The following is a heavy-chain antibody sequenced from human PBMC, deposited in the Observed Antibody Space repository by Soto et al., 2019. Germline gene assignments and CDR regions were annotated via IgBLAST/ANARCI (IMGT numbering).Heavy chain of an antibody. J-gene: IGHJ4*02. CDR2: IKQDGSEK. Sequence: GGSLRLSCAASGFTFTTYWMSWVRQAPGKGLEWVANIKQDGSEKYYVDSVRGRFTISRDNAWNSVSLQMNSLGVEDTAVYFCAREWSPPLAVFDYWGQGVLVTVSS. CDR3: AREWSPPLAVFDY. D-gene: IGHD1-26*01. V-gene: IGHV3-7*03. CDR1: GFTFTTYW.